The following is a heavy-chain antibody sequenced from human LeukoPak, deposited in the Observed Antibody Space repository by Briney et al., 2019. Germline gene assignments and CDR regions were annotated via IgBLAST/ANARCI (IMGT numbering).Heavy chain of an antibody. J-gene: IGHJ4*01. CDR1: GGTFSGYY. Sequence: PSETLSLTCAVYGGTFSGYYWSWIRQPPGKGLEWIGEINHSGSTNYNPSLKSRVTISVDTSKNQFSLKLSSVTAADTAVYYCARVSALDVLALYYFGYWGPVALVTVSS. CDR3: ARVSALDVLALYYFGY. D-gene: IGHD3-10*02. V-gene: IGHV4-34*01. CDR2: INHSGST.